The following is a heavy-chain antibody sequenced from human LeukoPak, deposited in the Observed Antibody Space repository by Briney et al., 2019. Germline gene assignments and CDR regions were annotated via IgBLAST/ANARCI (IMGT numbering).Heavy chain of an antibody. D-gene: IGHD1-26*01. V-gene: IGHV1-2*06. CDR2: INPNSGGT. Sequence: ASVKVSCKASGYTFTGYYIHWVRQAPRQGLEWMGRINPNSGGTNYAQKFQGRVTMTRDTSISTAYMELSRLRSDDTAVYYCARLPPGFGATNSDYWGQGTLVTVSS. CDR1: GYTFTGYY. CDR3: ARLPPGFGATNSDY. J-gene: IGHJ4*02.